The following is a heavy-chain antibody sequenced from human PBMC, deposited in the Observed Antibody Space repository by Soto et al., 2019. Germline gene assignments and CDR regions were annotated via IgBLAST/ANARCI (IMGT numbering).Heavy chain of an antibody. CDR2: IYTSGST. CDR3: ARVVVEYYDFWSGYANWFDP. D-gene: IGHD3-3*01. CDR1: GGSISSYY. V-gene: IGHV4-4*07. Sequence: SETLSLTCTVSGGSISSYYWSWIRQPAGKGLEWIGRIYTSGSTNYNPSLKSRVTMSVDTSKNQFSLKLSSVTAADTAVYYCARVVVEYYDFWSGYANWFDPWGQGTLVTVSS. J-gene: IGHJ5*02.